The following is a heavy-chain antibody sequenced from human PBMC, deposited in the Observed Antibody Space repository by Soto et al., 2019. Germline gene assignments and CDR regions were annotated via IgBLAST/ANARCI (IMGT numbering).Heavy chain of an antibody. CDR1: GFTFSNFW. Sequence: PGGSLRLSCAASGFTFSNFWMHWVRQAPGKGLEWVSRINGDGSGTHYADSVSGRFTISRDNAKNTLFLQVDSLRAEDTAVYYCVKVLDRGVGVHRLCFDAWGQGTLVTVSS. CDR2: INGDGSGT. V-gene: IGHV3-74*01. J-gene: IGHJ4*02. CDR3: VKVLDRGVGVHRLCFDA. D-gene: IGHD2-2*03.